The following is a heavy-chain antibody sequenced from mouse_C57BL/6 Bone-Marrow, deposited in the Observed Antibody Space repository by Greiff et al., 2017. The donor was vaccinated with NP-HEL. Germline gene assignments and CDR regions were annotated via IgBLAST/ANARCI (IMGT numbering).Heavy chain of an antibody. CDR3: ARDYYGRAWFAY. Sequence: EVMLVESGGGLVKPGGSLKLSCAASGFTFTSYAMSWVRQTPEKRLEWVATISDGGSYTYYPDNVKGRFTFSRDNAKNNLYLQRSHLRSEDTAMYYCARDYYGRAWFAYWGQGTLVTVSA. J-gene: IGHJ3*01. CDR2: ISDGGSYT. V-gene: IGHV5-4*03. CDR1: GFTFTSYA. D-gene: IGHD1-1*01.